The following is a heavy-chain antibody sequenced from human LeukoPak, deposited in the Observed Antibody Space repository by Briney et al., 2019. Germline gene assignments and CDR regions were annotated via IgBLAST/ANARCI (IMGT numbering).Heavy chain of an antibody. D-gene: IGHD2-2*02. CDR1: GFIFSNAW. V-gene: IGHV3-15*01. J-gene: IGHJ5*02. CDR2: IKSKTDGGTT. Sequence: PGGSLRLSCAASGFIFSNAWMSWVRQAPGKGLEWVGRIKSKTDGGTTDYAAPVKGRFTISRDDSKNTLYLHLNSLKTKDTAVYYCARYCSSTSCYKPPWGQGTLVTVSS. CDR3: ARYCSSTSCYKPP.